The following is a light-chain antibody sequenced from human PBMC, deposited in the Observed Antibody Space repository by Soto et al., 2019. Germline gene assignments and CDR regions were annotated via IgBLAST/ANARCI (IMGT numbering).Light chain of an antibody. J-gene: IGLJ3*02. CDR1: SSDVGGYNY. CDR2: EVT. Sequence: QSALTQPPSASGSPGQSVTISCTGTSSDVGGYNYVSWYQQHPGKVPKLMIYEVTKRPSGVPDRFSGSKSGNTASLTVSGLQAEDEVDYYCSSHAGINNVVFGGGTKLTVL. CDR3: SSHAGINNVV. V-gene: IGLV2-8*01.